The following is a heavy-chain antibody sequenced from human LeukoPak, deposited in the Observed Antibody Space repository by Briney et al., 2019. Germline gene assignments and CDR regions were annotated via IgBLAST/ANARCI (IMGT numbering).Heavy chain of an antibody. CDR2: ISSSSSTI. V-gene: IGHV3-48*01. J-gene: IGHJ4*02. Sequence: GGSLRLSCAASGFTFSSYSMNWVRQAPGKGLEWVSYISSSSSTIYYADSVKGRFTISRDNSKNTLYLQMNSLRAEDTAVYYCARTSILGYCSGGSCYEEGFDYWGQGTLVTVSS. CDR1: GFTFSSYS. D-gene: IGHD2-15*01. CDR3: ARTSILGYCSGGSCYEEGFDY.